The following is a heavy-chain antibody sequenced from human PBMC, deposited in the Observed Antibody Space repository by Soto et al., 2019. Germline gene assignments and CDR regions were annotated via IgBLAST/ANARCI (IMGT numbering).Heavy chain of an antibody. CDR1: GYTFTSYG. CDR2: ISAYNGNT. V-gene: IGHV1-18*04. D-gene: IGHD5-18*01. J-gene: IGHJ4*02. Sequence: GAPVKVSCKASGYTFTSYGISWVRQAPGQGLEWMGWISAYNGNTNYAQKLQGRVTMTTDTSTSTDYMELRSLRSDDTAVYYCARVRGPDTAIVIWSYWGQGTLVTVSS. CDR3: ARVRGPDTAIVIWSY.